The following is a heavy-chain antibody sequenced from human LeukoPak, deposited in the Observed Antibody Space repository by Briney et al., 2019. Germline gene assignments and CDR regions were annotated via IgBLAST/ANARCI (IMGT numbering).Heavy chain of an antibody. Sequence: ASVKVSCKASGGTFSSYAISWVRQAPGQGLEWMGGIIPIFGTANYAQKFQGRVTITADESTSTAYMELSSLRSEDTAVYYCARSRLDCSGGSCYSPFDYWGQGTLVTVSS. V-gene: IGHV1-69*13. CDR3: ARSRLDCSGGSCYSPFDY. D-gene: IGHD2-15*01. CDR2: IIPIFGTA. J-gene: IGHJ4*02. CDR1: GGTFSSYA.